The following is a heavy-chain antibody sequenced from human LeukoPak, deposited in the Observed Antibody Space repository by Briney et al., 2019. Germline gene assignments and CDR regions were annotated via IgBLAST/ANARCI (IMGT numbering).Heavy chain of an antibody. D-gene: IGHD2-8*02. CDR2: IYYSGST. CDR3: AIAITGGAFDI. J-gene: IGHJ3*02. Sequence: LRLSCAASGFTFSSYSMNWVRQHPGKGLEWIGCIYYSGSTYYNPSLKSRVTISVDTSKNQFSLKLSSVTAADTAVYYCAIAITGGAFDIWGQGTMVTVSS. CDR1: GFTFSSYS. V-gene: IGHV4-31*02.